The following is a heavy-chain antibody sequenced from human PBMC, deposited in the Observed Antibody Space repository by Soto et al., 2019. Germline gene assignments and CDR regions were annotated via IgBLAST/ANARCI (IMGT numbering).Heavy chain of an antibody. V-gene: IGHV3-66*04. Sequence: ESGGGLVQPGGSLRLSCAASGFTVSANYMSWVRQAPGKGLEWVSLIYSGGSTYYADSVKGRFTVSRDNSKNTLYLQMNSLRADDTAVYYCARPSSSNWVFDYWGQGTLVAVSS. CDR3: ARPSSSNWVFDY. J-gene: IGHJ4*02. CDR1: GFTVSANY. D-gene: IGHD6-13*01. CDR2: IYSGGST.